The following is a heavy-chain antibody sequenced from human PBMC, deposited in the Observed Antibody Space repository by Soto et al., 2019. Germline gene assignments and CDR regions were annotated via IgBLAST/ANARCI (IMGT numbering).Heavy chain of an antibody. CDR1: GFTFSDHY. V-gene: IGHV3-72*01. D-gene: IGHD4-17*01. Sequence: ESGGGLVQPGGSLRLSCAASGFTFSDHYMDWVRQAPGKGLEWVGRTRNKANSYTTEYAASVKGRFTISRDDSKNSLYLQMNSLNTEDTAVYYCARTATTDDAFDIWGQGTMVTVSS. CDR2: TRNKANSYTT. CDR3: ARTATTDDAFDI. J-gene: IGHJ3*02.